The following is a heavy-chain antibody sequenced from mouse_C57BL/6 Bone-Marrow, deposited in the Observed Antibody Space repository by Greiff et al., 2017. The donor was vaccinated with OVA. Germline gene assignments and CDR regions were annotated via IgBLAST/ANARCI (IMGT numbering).Heavy chain of an antibody. J-gene: IGHJ1*03. D-gene: IGHD1-1*01. CDR1: GYTFTDYN. CDR2: INPNNGGT. V-gene: IGHV1-18*01. CDR3: ARKITTVPSLYWYFDV. Sequence: VQLQQPGAELVKPGASVKIPCKASGYTFTDYNMDWVKQSHGKSLEWIGDINPNNGGTIYNQKFKGKATLTVDKSSSTAYMELRSLTSEDTAVYYCARKITTVPSLYWYFDVWGTGTTVTVSS.